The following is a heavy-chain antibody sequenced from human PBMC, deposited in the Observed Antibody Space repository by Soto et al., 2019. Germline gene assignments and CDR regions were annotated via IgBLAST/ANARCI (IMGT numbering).Heavy chain of an antibody. Sequence: GGCLRLSCAASGFPFRRYAMRWVREAPGQGLASVSAISGSGGGTYYPGSANGRFPISSDNSQTTLYLQMNTLRAEDTAVYYRAKDPAGLRELDYWGQGTLVTVSS. V-gene: IGHV3-23*01. CDR3: AKDPAGLRELDY. D-gene: IGHD2-2*01. CDR2: ISGSGGGT. CDR1: GFPFRRYA. J-gene: IGHJ4*02.